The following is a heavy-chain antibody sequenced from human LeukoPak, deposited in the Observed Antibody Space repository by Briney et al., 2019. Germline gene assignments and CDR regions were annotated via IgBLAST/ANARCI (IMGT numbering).Heavy chain of an antibody. Sequence: SQTLSLTCTVSGDSISSGNYYWSWIRQPAGKGLEWIGRIYTSGSTNYNPSLKSRVTISVDTSKNQFSLRLNSVTATDTAMYYCARGPYSYDSSGCFDYWGQGALVTVSS. CDR2: IYTSGST. CDR3: ARGPYSYDSSGCFDY. J-gene: IGHJ4*02. CDR1: GDSISSGNYY. V-gene: IGHV4-61*02. D-gene: IGHD3-22*01.